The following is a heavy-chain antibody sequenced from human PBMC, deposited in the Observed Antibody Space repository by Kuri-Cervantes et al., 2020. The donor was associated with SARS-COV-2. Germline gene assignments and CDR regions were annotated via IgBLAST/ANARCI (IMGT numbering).Heavy chain of an antibody. D-gene: IGHD4-17*01. Sequence: ASVKVSCKVSGYTLTELSMHWVRQAPGKGLEWMGGFDPEDGETIYAQKFQGRVTMTEDTSTDTAYMELSSLRSEDTAVYYCATGTTVTTGVYYYYYMDVWGKGTTVTVSS. CDR2: FDPEDGET. CDR3: ATGTTVTTGVYYYYYMDV. V-gene: IGHV1-24*01. CDR1: GYTLTELS. J-gene: IGHJ6*03.